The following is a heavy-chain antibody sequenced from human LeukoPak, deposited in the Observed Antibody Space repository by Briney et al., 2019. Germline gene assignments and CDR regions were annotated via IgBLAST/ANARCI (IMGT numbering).Heavy chain of an antibody. D-gene: IGHD3-22*01. CDR2: ISGSGGST. CDR3: AKVVFDSSGYSGDAFDI. CDR1: GFTFSSYA. J-gene: IGHJ3*02. Sequence: PGGSLRLSCAASGFTFSSYAMSWVRPAPGKGLQRDSSISGSGGSTYYANSVKRRFTISRDNSKNTLYLQMNSLRAEDTAVYYCAKVVFDSSGYSGDAFDIWGQGTMVTVSS. V-gene: IGHV3-23*01.